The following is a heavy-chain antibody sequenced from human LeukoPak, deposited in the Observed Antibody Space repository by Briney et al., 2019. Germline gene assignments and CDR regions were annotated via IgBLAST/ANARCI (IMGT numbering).Heavy chain of an antibody. Sequence: GGSLRLSCSASGFTFRSYAMHWVRQAPGKGLEFISSINSNGGSTYHADSVKGRFTISRDNSKNTLYLQMSSLRPKDTAVYYCVKSGYSTLSDVDYWGQGTLVTVTP. CDR2: INSNGGST. D-gene: IGHD5-12*01. V-gene: IGHV3-64D*09. CDR1: GFTFRSYA. CDR3: VKSGYSTLSDVDY. J-gene: IGHJ4*02.